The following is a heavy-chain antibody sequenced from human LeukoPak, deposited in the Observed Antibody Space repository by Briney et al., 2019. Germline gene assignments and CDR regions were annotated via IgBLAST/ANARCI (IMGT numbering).Heavy chain of an antibody. Sequence: GGSLRLSCAASGFTFSSYSMNWVRQAPGKGLEWVSSISSSSSYIYYADSVRGRFTISRDNAKNSLYLQMNSLGAEDTAVYYCAKGYCSSTSCPSDHWGQGTLVTVSS. D-gene: IGHD2-2*01. CDR3: AKGYCSSTSCPSDH. V-gene: IGHV3-21*01. J-gene: IGHJ5*02. CDR2: ISSSSSYI. CDR1: GFTFSSYS.